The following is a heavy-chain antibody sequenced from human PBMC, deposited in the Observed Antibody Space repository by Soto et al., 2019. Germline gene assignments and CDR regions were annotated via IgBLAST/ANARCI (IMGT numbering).Heavy chain of an antibody. Sequence: EVQLVESGGGLVQPGGSLRLSCAASGFTFSSYWMNWVRQAPGKGLVWVSRINSDGSSTNYADSVKGRFTISRDNAKKQQYLKRRCLRAEVTAVYYCAIEMGECIGVSCWDDSFDYWGQGTMVTVSS. CDR2: INSDGSST. D-gene: IGHD2-15*01. CDR3: AIEMGECIGVSCWDDSFDY. J-gene: IGHJ3*01. CDR1: GFTFSSYW. V-gene: IGHV3-74*01.